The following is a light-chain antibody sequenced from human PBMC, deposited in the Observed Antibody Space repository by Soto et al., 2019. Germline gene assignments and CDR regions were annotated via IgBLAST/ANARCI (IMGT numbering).Light chain of an antibody. V-gene: IGKV1-33*01. CDR2: VAS. J-gene: IGKJ4*01. CDR3: QQSDNLPFT. CDR1: QDITNY. Sequence: DIQMTQSPSSLSASVGDRVTMTCQATQDITNYLHWYQQKPGKAPKLLIHVASNLEAGVPSRFSGSGSGTDFTLTISSLQPEDFATYYCQQSDNLPFTFGGGTKVEIK.